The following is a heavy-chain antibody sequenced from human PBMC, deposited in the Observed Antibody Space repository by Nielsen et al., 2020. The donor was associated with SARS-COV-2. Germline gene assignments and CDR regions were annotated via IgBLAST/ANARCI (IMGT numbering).Heavy chain of an antibody. D-gene: IGHD3-10*01. J-gene: IGHJ3*02. Sequence: GESLKISCTASGFTFGDYAMSWFRQAPGKGLEWVGFIRSKAYGGTTEYAASVKGRFTISRDDSKSIAYLQMNSLKTEDTAVYYCTRDPGGRRITMVRGAFDIWGQGTMVTVSS. CDR2: IRSKAYGGTT. CDR1: GFTFGDYA. CDR3: TRDPGGRRITMVRGAFDI. V-gene: IGHV3-49*03.